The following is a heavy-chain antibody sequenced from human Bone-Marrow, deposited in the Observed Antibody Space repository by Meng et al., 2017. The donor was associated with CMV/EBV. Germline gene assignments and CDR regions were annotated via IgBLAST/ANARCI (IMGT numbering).Heavy chain of an antibody. D-gene: IGHD5-18*01. V-gene: IGHV4-34*01. CDR3: ARGRPGGYSYGSGWFDP. CDR2: INHSGST. CDR1: GGSFSGNY. J-gene: IGHJ5*02. Sequence: YGGSFSGNYWTWIRQPPGKGLDWIGEINHSGSTNYHPSLESRVTISVDTSKNQFSLKLSSVTAADTAVYYCARGRPGGYSYGSGWFDPWGQGTLVTVSS.